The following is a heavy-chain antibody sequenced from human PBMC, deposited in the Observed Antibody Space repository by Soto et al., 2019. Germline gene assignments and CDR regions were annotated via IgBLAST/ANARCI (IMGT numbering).Heavy chain of an antibody. Sequence: EVQLVESGGGLMQPGGSLRLSCAASGFTVSHNYMTWVRQAPGKGLEWVSVIFSGGSTYYGDSVKGRFTISRDISKNMVYLQMNSLRAEDTAVYYCARVPDTGGRDYLDYWGQGTLVTVSS. CDR2: IFSGGST. CDR3: ARVPDTGGRDYLDY. J-gene: IGHJ4*02. CDR1: GFTVSHNY. D-gene: IGHD7-27*01. V-gene: IGHV3-53*01.